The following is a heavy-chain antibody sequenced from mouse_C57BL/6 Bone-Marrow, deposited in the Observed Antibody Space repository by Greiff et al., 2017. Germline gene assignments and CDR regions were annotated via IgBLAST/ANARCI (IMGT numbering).Heavy chain of an antibody. J-gene: IGHJ1*03. Sequence: VQGVESGGGLVQPGGSLSLSCAASGFTFTDYYMSWVRQPPGKALEWLGFIRNKANGYTTEYSASVKGRFTISRDNSQSILYLQMNALRAEDSATYYGASSYYGKDWYFDVWGTGTTVTVSS. V-gene: IGHV7-3*01. CDR2: IRNKANGYTT. CDR3: ASSYYGKDWYFDV. D-gene: IGHD1-1*01. CDR1: GFTFTDYY.